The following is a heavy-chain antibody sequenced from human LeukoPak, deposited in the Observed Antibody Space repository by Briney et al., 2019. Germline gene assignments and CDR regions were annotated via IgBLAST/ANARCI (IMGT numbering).Heavy chain of an antibody. CDR2: IHYSGST. J-gene: IGHJ2*01. CDR3: ARRYYYDSSYWYFDL. V-gene: IGHV4-59*08. CDR1: SGSISSYY. D-gene: IGHD3-22*01. Sequence: SETLSLTCTVSSGSISSYYLSWIRQPPGKGLEWIGYIHYSGSTNYNPSLKSRVTISVDTFKSQFSLRLSSVTAADTAVYYCARRYYYDSSYWYFDLWGRGTLVTVSS.